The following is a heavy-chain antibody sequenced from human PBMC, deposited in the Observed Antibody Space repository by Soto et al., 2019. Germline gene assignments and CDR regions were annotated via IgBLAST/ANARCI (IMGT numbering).Heavy chain of an antibody. D-gene: IGHD3-22*01. CDR3: AKDITMIVLGFIDY. CDR1: GFTFSSYG. Sequence: PGGSLRLSCAASGFTFSSYGMHWVRQAPGKGLEWVAVISYDGSNKYYADSVKGRFTISRDNSKNTLYLQMNSLRAEDTAVYYCAKDITMIVLGFIDYWGQGTLVTVSS. CDR2: ISYDGSNK. J-gene: IGHJ4*02. V-gene: IGHV3-30*18.